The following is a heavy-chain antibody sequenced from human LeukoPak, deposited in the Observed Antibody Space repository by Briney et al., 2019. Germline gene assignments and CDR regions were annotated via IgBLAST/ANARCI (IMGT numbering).Heavy chain of an antibody. D-gene: IGHD2-2*01. J-gene: IGHJ5*02. CDR2: INAGNGNT. Sequence: GASVKVSCKASGYTFTSYAMHWVRQAPGQRLEWMGWINAGNGNTKYSQKFQGRVTITRDTSASTAYMELSSLRSEDTAVYYCARVRYRIPNHNWFDPWGQGTLVTVSS. V-gene: IGHV1-3*01. CDR3: ARVRYRIPNHNWFDP. CDR1: GYTFTSYA.